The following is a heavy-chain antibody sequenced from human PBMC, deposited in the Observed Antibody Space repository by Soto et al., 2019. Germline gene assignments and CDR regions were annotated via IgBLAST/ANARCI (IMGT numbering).Heavy chain of an antibody. CDR3: ARAGGLLLDY. Sequence: QVQLVESGGGVVQPGRSLRLSCAASGFTFSSYAMHWVRQAPGKGLEWVAVISYDGSNKFYADSVKGRFTISRAISKNTLYLQMNSLRAEDTAVYYCARAGGLLLDYWGQGTLVTVSS. CDR1: GFTFSSYA. J-gene: IGHJ4*02. CDR2: ISYDGSNK. D-gene: IGHD2-15*01. V-gene: IGHV3-30-3*01.